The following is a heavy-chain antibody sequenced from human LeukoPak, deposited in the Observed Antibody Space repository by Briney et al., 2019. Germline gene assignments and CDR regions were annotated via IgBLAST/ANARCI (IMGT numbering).Heavy chain of an antibody. CDR1: GGSFSGYY. D-gene: IGHD2-2*01. Sequence: SETLSLTCAVYGGSFSGYYWSWIRQPPGKGLEWIGYIYYSGSTNYNPSLKSRVTISVDTSKNQFSLKLSSVTAADTAVYYCARDRVVVVPAAIEYYYGMDVWGQGTTVTVSS. V-gene: IGHV4-59*01. CDR2: IYYSGST. CDR3: ARDRVVVVPAAIEYYYGMDV. J-gene: IGHJ6*02.